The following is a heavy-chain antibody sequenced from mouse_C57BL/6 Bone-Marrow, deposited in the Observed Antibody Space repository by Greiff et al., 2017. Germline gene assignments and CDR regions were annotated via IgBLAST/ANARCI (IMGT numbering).Heavy chain of an antibody. V-gene: IGHV7-3*01. D-gene: IGHD2-3*01. CDR2: IRNKANGYTT. CDR1: GFTFTDYY. Sequence: EVQGVESGGGLVQPGGSLSLSCAASGFTFTDYYMSWVRQPPGKALEWLGFIRNKANGYTTEYSASVKGRFTISRYNSQSILYLQMNALRAEDSATYYCARYDGSPFAYWGQGTLVTVSA. J-gene: IGHJ3*01. CDR3: ARYDGSPFAY.